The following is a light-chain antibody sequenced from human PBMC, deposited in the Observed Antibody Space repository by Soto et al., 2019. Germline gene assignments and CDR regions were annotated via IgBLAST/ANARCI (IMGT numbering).Light chain of an antibody. Sequence: QSLLTQPASLSGSPGQSITISCTGTGSDVGGYDYVSWYQHHPGKAPKVMIYEVTNRPSGVSNRFSGSKSGNTASLTISGLLAEDEADYYCSSYTSSSTYVFGTGTKVTAL. CDR1: GSDVGGYDY. V-gene: IGLV2-14*01. CDR2: EVT. CDR3: SSYTSSSTYV. J-gene: IGLJ1*01.